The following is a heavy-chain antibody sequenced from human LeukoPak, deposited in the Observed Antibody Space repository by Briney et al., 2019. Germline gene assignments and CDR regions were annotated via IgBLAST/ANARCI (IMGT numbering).Heavy chain of an antibody. J-gene: IGHJ4*02. CDR1: GFTFSSYG. V-gene: IGHV3-30*18. D-gene: IGHD5-18*01. Sequence: PGRSLRLSCAASGFTFSSYGMHWVRQAPGKGLEWVAVISYDGSNKYYADSVKGRFTISRDNSKNTLYLQMNSLRVEDTAVYYCAKDTRELYRYGPPGIDYWGQGTLVTVSS. CDR3: AKDTRELYRYGPPGIDY. CDR2: ISYDGSNK.